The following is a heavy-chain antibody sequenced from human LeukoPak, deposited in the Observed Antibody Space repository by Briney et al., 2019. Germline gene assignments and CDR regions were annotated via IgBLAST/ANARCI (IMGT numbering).Heavy chain of an antibody. CDR2: ISGSDGRT. CDR3: AKSQEDDSSGYYYSNFDY. J-gene: IGHJ4*02. D-gene: IGHD3-22*01. Sequence: GGSLRLSCAASGSTFRTYPMSWVRQAPGKGLQWVSAISGSDGRTAYADSVKGRFTISRDNSKNTLYLQMNSLRVEDTAVYYCAKSQEDDSSGYYYSNFDYWGQGTLVTVSS. V-gene: IGHV3-23*01. CDR1: GSTFRTYP.